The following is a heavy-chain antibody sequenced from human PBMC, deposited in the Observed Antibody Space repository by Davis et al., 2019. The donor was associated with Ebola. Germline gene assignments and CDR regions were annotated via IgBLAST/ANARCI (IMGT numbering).Heavy chain of an antibody. D-gene: IGHD3-3*01. CDR3: ARGLVGVEVGKTAIFGVANYGMDV. CDR2: TIPIFGTA. CDR1: GGTFSSYA. Sequence: AASVKVSCKASGGTFSSYAISWVRQAPGQGLELMGGTIPIFGTANYAQKFQGRVTITADESTSTAYMELSSLRSDDTAVYYCARGLVGVEVGKTAIFGVANYGMDVWGQGTTVTVSS. V-gene: IGHV1-69*13. J-gene: IGHJ6*02.